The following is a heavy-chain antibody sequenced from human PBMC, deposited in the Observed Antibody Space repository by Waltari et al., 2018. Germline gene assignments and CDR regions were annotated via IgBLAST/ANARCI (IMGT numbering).Heavy chain of an antibody. CDR3: ARGDTTDTRKLDY. V-gene: IGHV3-23*01. J-gene: IGHJ4*02. D-gene: IGHD1-1*01. Sequence: DVQLLESGGGLVQPGGSLRLSCAASGFTFSSYSMTWVRQAPGKGLDWVSIISDSGGVVYYADSGRGRFTIARDNSKNTLYLQMNSLRAEDTAVYYCARGDTTDTRKLDYWGQGTLVTVSS. CDR1: GFTFSSYS. CDR2: ISDSGGVV.